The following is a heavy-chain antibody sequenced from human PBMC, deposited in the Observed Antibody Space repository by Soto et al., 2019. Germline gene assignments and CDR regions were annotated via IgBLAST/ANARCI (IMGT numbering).Heavy chain of an antibody. Sequence: GESLKISCKGSGYSFAAYWIGWVRQMPEKGLEWMGIIYPADSDTRYSPSFQGQVTISVDKSISTAYLQWSSLKASDTAMYYCARLWLQSFGFFEYWGQGTLVTVSS. CDR1: GYSFAAYW. J-gene: IGHJ4*02. CDR3: ARLWLQSFGFFEY. CDR2: IYPADSDT. D-gene: IGHD3-16*01. V-gene: IGHV5-51*01.